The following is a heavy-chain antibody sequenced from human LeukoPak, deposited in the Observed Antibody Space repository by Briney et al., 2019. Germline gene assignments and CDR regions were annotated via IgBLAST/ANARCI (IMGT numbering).Heavy chain of an antibody. CDR1: GGSISSSGYY. V-gene: IGHV4-39*01. J-gene: IGHJ4*02. Sequence: SETLSLTCTVSGGSISSSGYYWGCIRQPPGKGLEFIGSIYDSGSTYYNPSLKSRVTISVDTSKTQFSLKLSSVTAADTAVYYCARVGRGGMATPTFDSWGQGTLVTVSS. D-gene: IGHD5-24*01. CDR2: IYDSGST. CDR3: ARVGRGGMATPTFDS.